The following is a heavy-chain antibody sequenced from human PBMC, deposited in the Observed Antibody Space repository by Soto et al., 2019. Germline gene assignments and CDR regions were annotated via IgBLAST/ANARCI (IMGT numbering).Heavy chain of an antibody. Sequence: PGGSLRLSCAASGFTFSSYAMSWVRQAPGKGLEWVSAISGGGGSTYYADSVKGRFTISRDNSKNTLYLQMNSLRAEDTAVYYCAKVNYDSLTGYPPNWFDPWGPGTLVTVSS. CDR2: ISGGGGST. CDR3: AKVNYDSLTGYPPNWFDP. D-gene: IGHD3-9*01. CDR1: GFTFSSYA. J-gene: IGHJ5*02. V-gene: IGHV3-23*01.